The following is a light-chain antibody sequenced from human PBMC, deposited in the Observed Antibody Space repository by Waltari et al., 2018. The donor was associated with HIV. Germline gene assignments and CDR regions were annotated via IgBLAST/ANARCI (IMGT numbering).Light chain of an antibody. Sequence: QSALTQPPSASGSPGQSVTLSCTGSNNDIGSYDYVPWYQVHPGKAPKLVISEVTKRPSAVSSLFSCSKSANTAFLTVSGLQSEDEADYYCSSFVDRDGFYVLFGGGTRLTVL. CDR2: EVT. CDR1: NNDIGSYDY. V-gene: IGLV2-8*01. CDR3: SSFVDRDGFYVL. J-gene: IGLJ2*01.